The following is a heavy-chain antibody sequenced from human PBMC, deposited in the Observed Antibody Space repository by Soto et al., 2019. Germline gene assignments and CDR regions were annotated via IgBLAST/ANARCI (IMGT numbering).Heavy chain of an antibody. V-gene: IGHV4-59*08. CDR3: ARGGGIAAAGRGSYSPEYFQH. CDR2: IYYSGST. D-gene: IGHD6-13*01. J-gene: IGHJ1*01. Sequence: SETLSLTCTVSGGSISSYYWSWIRQPPGKGLEWIGYIYYSGSTNYNPSLKSRVPISVDTSKNQFSLKLSSVTAADTAVYYCARGGGIAAAGRGSYSPEYFQHWGQGTLVTVSS. CDR1: GGSISSYY.